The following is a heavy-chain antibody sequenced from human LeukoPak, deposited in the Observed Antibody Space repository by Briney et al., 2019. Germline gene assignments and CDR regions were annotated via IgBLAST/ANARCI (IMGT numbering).Heavy chain of an antibody. J-gene: IGHJ4*02. CDR3: ARGQYYYDTSGYYADY. D-gene: IGHD3-22*01. V-gene: IGHV3-30-3*01. CDR1: GFTFSIYA. Sequence: GGSLRLSCAGSGFTFSIYAMHWVRQAPGKGLEWVAVISYDGSNKYYADSVKGRFTISRDNSKNTLYLQMNSLRAEDTAVYYCARGQYYYDTSGYYADYWGQGTLATVSS. CDR2: ISYDGSNK.